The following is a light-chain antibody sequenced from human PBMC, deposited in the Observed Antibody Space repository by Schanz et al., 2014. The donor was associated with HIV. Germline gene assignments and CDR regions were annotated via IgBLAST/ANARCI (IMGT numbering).Light chain of an antibody. Sequence: QSVLTQPPSASGTPGQSVTISCSGSSSNIGSNAVHWYQQLPGTAPKLLIYNTYHRPSGVPDRFSGSQSGTSASLAISGLQAEDEADYYCAAWDDSLSGAVFGGGTQLTVL. CDR3: AAWDDSLSGAV. CDR2: NTY. CDR1: SSNIGSNA. J-gene: IGLJ7*01. V-gene: IGLV1-44*01.